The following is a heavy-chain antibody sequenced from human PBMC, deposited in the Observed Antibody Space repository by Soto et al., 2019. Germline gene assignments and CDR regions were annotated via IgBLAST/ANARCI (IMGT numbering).Heavy chain of an antibody. D-gene: IGHD3-3*01. Sequence: PGESLKISCQGSGFDFTSNWITWVRLMPGKGLDWIGNIVLVDSQPHYSPSFQGQVTLSADKSINTSFLQWATLRASDTAIYYCARLNFGVVTSFSWFHPWGPGTLVTVSS. V-gene: IGHV5-10-1*04. CDR1: GFDFTSNW. CDR3: ARLNFGVVTSFSWFHP. J-gene: IGHJ5*02. CDR2: IVLVDSQP.